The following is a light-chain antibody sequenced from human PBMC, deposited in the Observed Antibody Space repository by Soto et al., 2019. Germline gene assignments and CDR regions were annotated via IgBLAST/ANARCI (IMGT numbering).Light chain of an antibody. J-gene: IGKJ4*01. CDR3: QHYVTSPLT. V-gene: IGKV3-20*01. CDR2: AAS. Sequence: EFVLTQSPGTLSLSPGERATLSCRASQSVSATYLAWYQRKPGQAPRLLIYAASSRATGVPDRFSGSGSGTDFTLTISRLEPEDFAVYYCQHYVTSPLTFGGGTKVDIK. CDR1: QSVSATY.